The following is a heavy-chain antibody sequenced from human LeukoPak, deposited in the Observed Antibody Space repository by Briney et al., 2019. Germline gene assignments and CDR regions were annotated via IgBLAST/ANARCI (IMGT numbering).Heavy chain of an antibody. CDR2: INHSGST. CDR3: AREREGYFDL. CDR1: VGSFSGYY. J-gene: IGHJ2*01. Sequence: RTSETLSLTCAVYVGSFSGYYWSWIRQPPGKGLEWIGEINHSGSTNYNPSLKSRVTISVLTSKNQFSLKLSSVTAADTAVYYCAREREGYFDLWGRGTLVTVSS. V-gene: IGHV4-34*01.